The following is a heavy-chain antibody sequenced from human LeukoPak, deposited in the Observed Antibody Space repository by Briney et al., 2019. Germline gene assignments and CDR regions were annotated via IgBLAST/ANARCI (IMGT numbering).Heavy chain of an antibody. CDR2: IYYSGTT. D-gene: IGHD6-19*01. Sequence: PSDTLSLTCAVSGHSISSTNWWGWIRPPPGKGLEWIGCIYYSGTTYYNPSLKGRVTMSVDTSKNHFSLKLNSVTAVDTAVYYCASFGYSSGIDCWGQGTLVTVSS. V-gene: IGHV4-28*01. J-gene: IGHJ4*02. CDR3: ASFGYSSGIDC. CDR1: GHSISSTNW.